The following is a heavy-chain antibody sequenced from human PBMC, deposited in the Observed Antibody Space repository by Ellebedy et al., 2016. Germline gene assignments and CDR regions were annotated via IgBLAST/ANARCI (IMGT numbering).Heavy chain of an antibody. CDR2: INSDGSST. V-gene: IGHV3-74*01. CDR3: ARTGGVLWFGELSRPLDY. CDR1: GFTFSSYW. J-gene: IGHJ4*02. D-gene: IGHD3-10*01. Sequence: GESLKISCAASGFTFSSYWMHWVRQAPGKGLVWVSRINSDGSSTSYADSVKGRFTISRDNAKNTLYLQMNSLRAEDTAVYYCARTGGVLWFGELSRPLDYWGQGTLVTVSS.